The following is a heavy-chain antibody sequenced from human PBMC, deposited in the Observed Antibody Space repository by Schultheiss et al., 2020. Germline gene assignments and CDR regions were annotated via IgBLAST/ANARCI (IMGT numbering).Heavy chain of an antibody. CDR1: GYTFTSYG. D-gene: IGHD3-10*01. V-gene: IGHV1-69*05. J-gene: IGHJ4*02. CDR3: AREEGYYGSGSPDY. CDR2: IIPIFGTA. Sequence: SVKVSCKASGYTFTSYGISWVRQAPGQGLEWMGGIIPIFGTANYAQKFQGRVTMTRDTSTSTVYMELSSLRSDDTAVYYCAREEGYYGSGSPDYWGQGTLVKVSS.